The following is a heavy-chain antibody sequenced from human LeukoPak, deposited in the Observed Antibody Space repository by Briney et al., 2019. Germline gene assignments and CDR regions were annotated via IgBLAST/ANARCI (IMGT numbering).Heavy chain of an antibody. V-gene: IGHV4-4*07. CDR3: ARVVPLGPSYYMDV. J-gene: IGHJ6*03. Sequence: PSETLSLTCTVSGGSISSYYWSWIRQPAGKGLEWIGRIYTSGSTNCNPSLKSRVTMSVDTSKNQFSLKLSSVTAADTAVYYCARVVPLGPSYYMDVWGKGTTVTVSS. CDR2: IYTSGST. CDR1: GGSISSYY.